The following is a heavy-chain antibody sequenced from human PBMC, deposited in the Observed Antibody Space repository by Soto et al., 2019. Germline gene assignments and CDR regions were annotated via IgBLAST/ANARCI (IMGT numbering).Heavy chain of an antibody. Sequence: PGGSLRLSCAASGFTFSSYAMHWVRQAPGKGLEWVAVISYDGSNKYYADSVKGRFTISRDNSKNTLYLQMNSLRAEDTAVYYWARDRWIAAAGTLDYWGQGTLVTVSS. J-gene: IGHJ4*02. CDR3: ARDRWIAAAGTLDY. CDR2: ISYDGSNK. V-gene: IGHV3-30-3*01. CDR1: GFTFSSYA. D-gene: IGHD6-13*01.